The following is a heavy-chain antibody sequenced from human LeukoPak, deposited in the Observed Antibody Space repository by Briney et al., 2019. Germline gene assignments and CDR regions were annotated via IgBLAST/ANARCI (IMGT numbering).Heavy chain of an antibody. V-gene: IGHV3-23*01. D-gene: IGHD6-13*01. Sequence: QSSGSLKLGWAASSITCSSYAKTCVRQATCGELDWRSGISGSGDSTCYAAWVKGRFTISRDNSKNKLYLQMNSLRAADTGVYYCAKCDRSRWYWFPDYWGHGHLVTVSS. J-gene: IGHJ4*01. CDR1: SITCSSYA. CDR2: ISGSGDST. CDR3: AKCDRSRWYWFPDY.